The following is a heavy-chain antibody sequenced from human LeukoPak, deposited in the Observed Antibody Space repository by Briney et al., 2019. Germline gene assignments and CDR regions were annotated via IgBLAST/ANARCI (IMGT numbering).Heavy chain of an antibody. D-gene: IGHD6-13*01. CDR3: ARIAAAGTPPLYYYYYMDV. Sequence: SETLSLTCAVYGGSFSGYYWSWIRQPPGKGLEWIGEINHSGSTNYNPSLKSRVAISVDTSKNQFFLKLSSVTAADTAVYYCARIAAAGTPPLYYYYYMDVWGKGTTVTISS. J-gene: IGHJ6*03. CDR2: INHSGST. CDR1: GGSFSGYY. V-gene: IGHV4-34*01.